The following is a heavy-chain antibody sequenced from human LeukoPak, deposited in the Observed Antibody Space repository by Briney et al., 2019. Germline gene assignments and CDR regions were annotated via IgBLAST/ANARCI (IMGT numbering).Heavy chain of an antibody. CDR2: IKQDGSEK. CDR1: GFTFSSYW. CDR3: AKEYQLRGMDV. Sequence: GGSLRLSCAASGFTFSSYWMSWVRQAPGKGLEWVANIKQDGSEKYYVDSVKGRFTISRDNAKNSVYLQMNSLRVEDTAVYYCAKEYQLRGMDVWGQGTTVTVSS. V-gene: IGHV3-7*03. D-gene: IGHD2-2*01. J-gene: IGHJ6*02.